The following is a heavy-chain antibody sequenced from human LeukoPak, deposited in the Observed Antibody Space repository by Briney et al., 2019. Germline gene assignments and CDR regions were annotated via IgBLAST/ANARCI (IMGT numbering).Heavy chain of an antibody. CDR2: IIPIFGTA. Sequence: GASVKVSCKASGYTFTSYGISWVRQAPGQGLEWMGGIIPIFGTANYAQKFQGRVTITTDESTSTAYMEPSSLRSEDTAVYYCARGDYYDSSGYSHFGYWGQGTLVTVSS. CDR1: GYTFTSYG. CDR3: ARGDYYDSSGYSHFGY. V-gene: IGHV1-69*05. D-gene: IGHD3-22*01. J-gene: IGHJ4*02.